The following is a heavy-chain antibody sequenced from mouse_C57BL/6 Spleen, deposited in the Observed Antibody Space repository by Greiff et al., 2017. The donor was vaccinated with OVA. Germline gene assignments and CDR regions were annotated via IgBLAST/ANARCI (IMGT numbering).Heavy chain of an antibody. CDR2: IYPGSGNT. D-gene: IGHD2-4*01. J-gene: IGHJ4*01. V-gene: IGHV1-76*01. Sequence: QVQLQQSGAELVRPGASVKLSCKASGYTFTDYYINWVKQRPGQGLEWIARIYPGSGNTYYNEKFKGKATLTAEKSSSTAYMQLSSLTSEDSAVYFCARDDYGSAMDYWGQGTSVTVSS. CDR3: ARDDYGSAMDY. CDR1: GYTFTDYY.